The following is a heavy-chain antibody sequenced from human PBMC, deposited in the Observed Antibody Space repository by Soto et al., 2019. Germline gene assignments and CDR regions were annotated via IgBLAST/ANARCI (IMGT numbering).Heavy chain of an antibody. J-gene: IGHJ6*02. CDR3: ARTSAAGKYYDGMDV. D-gene: IGHD6-13*01. CDR2: IYPGDSDT. V-gene: IGHV5-51*01. CDR1: GCSFISYL. Sequence: PGESLKISCKGSGCSFISYLIGWVRQMPGKGLEWMGIIYPGDSDTRYSPSFQGQVTISADKSISTAYLQWSSLKASDTAMYYCARTSAAGKYYDGMDVWGQGTTVTVSS.